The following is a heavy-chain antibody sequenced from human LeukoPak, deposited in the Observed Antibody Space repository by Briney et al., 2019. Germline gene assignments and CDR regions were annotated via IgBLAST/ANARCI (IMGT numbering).Heavy chain of an antibody. CDR2: IDWDDDK. CDR1: GFSLSTPEMC. V-gene: IGHV2-70*17. Sequence: SGPALVKPTQTLTLTCTFSGFSLSTPEMCVTWIRQPPGKALEWLARIDWDDDKFYSPSLRTRLTISKDTPKNQVVLRMTNMDPWDTGTYYGARMTPDTPSFDYWGKVALINVSS. J-gene: IGHJ4*02. CDR3: ARMTPDTPSFDY.